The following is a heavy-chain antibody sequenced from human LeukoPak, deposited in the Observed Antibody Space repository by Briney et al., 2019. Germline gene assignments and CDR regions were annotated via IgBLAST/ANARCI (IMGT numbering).Heavy chain of an antibody. V-gene: IGHV1-8*03. CDR2: MNPNSGNT. Sequence: ASVKVSCKASGYTFTSYDINWVRQATGQGLEWMGWMNPNSGNTGYAQKFQGRVTITRNTSISTAYMELSSLRSEDTAVYYCARDQDRQLGDSFDIWGQGTMVTVSS. D-gene: IGHD6-13*01. CDR1: GYTFTSYD. J-gene: IGHJ3*02. CDR3: ARDQDRQLGDSFDI.